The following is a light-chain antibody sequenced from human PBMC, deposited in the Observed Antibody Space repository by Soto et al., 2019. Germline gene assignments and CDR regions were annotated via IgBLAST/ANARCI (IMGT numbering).Light chain of an antibody. Sequence: QSALTQPASVSGSAGQLITISCTGNSSDIGTYNLVSWYQHYPGKAPKLMIYEGIKLPSGVSNRFSGSKSGNTAFLTISGLQSEDEADYYCCSYAGIVTDNYVFGSGTKLTVL. CDR1: SSDIGTYNL. J-gene: IGLJ1*01. CDR3: CSYAGIVTDNYV. V-gene: IGLV2-23*01. CDR2: EGI.